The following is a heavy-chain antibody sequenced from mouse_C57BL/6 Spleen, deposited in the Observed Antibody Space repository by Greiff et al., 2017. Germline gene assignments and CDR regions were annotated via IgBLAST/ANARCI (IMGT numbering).Heavy chain of an antibody. CDR1: GYTFTDYE. V-gene: IGHV1-15*01. J-gene: IGHJ2*01. CDR2: IDPETGGT. CDR3: TRRLHLYYFDY. Sequence: QVQLQQSGAELVRPGASVTLSCKASGYTFTDYEMHWVKQTPVHGLEWIGAIDPETGGTAYNQKFKGKAILTADKSSSTAYMELRSLTSEDSAVYYCTRRLHLYYFDYWGQGTTRTVSS. D-gene: IGHD2-10*01.